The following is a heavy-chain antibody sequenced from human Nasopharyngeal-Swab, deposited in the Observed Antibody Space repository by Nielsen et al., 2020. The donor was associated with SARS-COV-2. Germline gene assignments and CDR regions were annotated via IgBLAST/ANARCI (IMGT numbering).Heavy chain of an antibody. CDR1: GYTFTSYG. CDR2: ISAYNGNT. D-gene: IGHD3-3*01. Sequence: ASVKVSYKASGYTFTSYGISWVRQAPGQGLEWMGWISAYNGNTNYAQKLQGRVTMTTDTSTSTAYMELRSLRSDDTAVYYCARDDFWSGYPLYNWFDPWGQGTLVTVSS. CDR3: ARDDFWSGYPLYNWFDP. V-gene: IGHV1-18*01. J-gene: IGHJ5*02.